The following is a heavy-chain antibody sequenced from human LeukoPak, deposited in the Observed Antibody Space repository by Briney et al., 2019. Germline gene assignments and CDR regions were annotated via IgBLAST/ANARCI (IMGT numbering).Heavy chain of an antibody. CDR3: AKDKKELDALDI. D-gene: IGHD1-26*01. Sequence: GGSLRLSCAASGFTFSSYSMNWVRQAPGKGLEWVSSISSSSSYIYYADSVKGRFTISRDNSKNTLYLQMNSLRAEDTAVYYCAKDKKELDALDIWGQGTMVTVSS. V-gene: IGHV3-21*04. CDR2: ISSSSSYI. CDR1: GFTFSSYS. J-gene: IGHJ3*02.